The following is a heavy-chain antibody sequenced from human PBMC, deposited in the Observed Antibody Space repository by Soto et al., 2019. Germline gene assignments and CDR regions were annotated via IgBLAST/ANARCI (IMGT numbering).Heavy chain of an antibody. J-gene: IGHJ4*02. CDR2: INHSGST. CDR3: ARRTCSGGSCNEDY. D-gene: IGHD2-15*01. V-gene: IGHV4-34*01. CDR1: GGSFSGYY. Sequence: PSETLSLTCAVYGGSFSGYYWSWIRQPPGKGLEWIGDINHSGSTNYNPSLKSRVTISVDTSKNQFSLKLSSVTAADTAVYYCARRTCSGGSCNEDYWGQGTLVTVSS.